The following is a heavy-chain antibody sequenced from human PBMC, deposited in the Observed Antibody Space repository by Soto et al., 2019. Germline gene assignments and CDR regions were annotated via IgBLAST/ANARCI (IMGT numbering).Heavy chain of an antibody. CDR1: GFTFSSYG. Sequence: GGSLRLSCAASGFTFSSYGMHWVRQAPGKGLEWVAVISYDGSNKYYADSVKGRFTISRDNSKNTLYLQMNSLRAEDTAVYYCATDLAPGYSSSPIDYSGQGTLVTVSS. CDR2: ISYDGSNK. D-gene: IGHD6-13*01. V-gene: IGHV3-30*03. J-gene: IGHJ4*02. CDR3: ATDLAPGYSSSPIDY.